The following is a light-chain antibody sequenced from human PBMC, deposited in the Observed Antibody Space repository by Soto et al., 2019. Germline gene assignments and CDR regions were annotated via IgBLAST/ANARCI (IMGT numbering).Light chain of an antibody. V-gene: IGKV3-11*01. CDR1: QSVSSY. Sequence: EIVLTQSPANLSLSTGERATLSCMASQSVSSYLAWYQQKPGQAPRLLIYDASNRATGIPARFSGSGSGTDFTLTISSLHPEDVATYYCQKYDSSPKTFGQGTKVDI. J-gene: IGKJ1*01. CDR3: QKYDSSPKT. CDR2: DAS.